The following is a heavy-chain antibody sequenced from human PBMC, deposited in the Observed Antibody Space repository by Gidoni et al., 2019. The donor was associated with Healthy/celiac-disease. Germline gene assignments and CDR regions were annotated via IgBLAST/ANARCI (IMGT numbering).Heavy chain of an antibody. D-gene: IGHD6-13*01. CDR3: AKDTGYSSSWPQWFDP. CDR2: ISGSGGST. Sequence: EVQLLESGGGLVQPGGSLRLSCAAFGFTFSSYAMSWVRQAPGKGLEWVSAISGSGGSTYYADSVKGRFTISRDNSKNTLYRQMNSLRAEDTAVYYCAKDTGYSSSWPQWFDPWGQGTLVTVSS. CDR1: GFTFSSYA. V-gene: IGHV3-23*01. J-gene: IGHJ5*02.